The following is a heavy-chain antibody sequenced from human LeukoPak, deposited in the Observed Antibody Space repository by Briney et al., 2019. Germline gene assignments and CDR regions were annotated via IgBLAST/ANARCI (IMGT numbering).Heavy chain of an antibody. CDR3: ARDGFLGYCSGGSCYSGYYYYMDV. CDR1: GGSIRGYY. J-gene: IGHJ6*03. D-gene: IGHD2-15*01. Sequence: SETLSLTCTVSGGSIRGYYWSWIRKPPGKGLEWIGYIYDSGTINYNPSLNSRVTMSVDTSKNQFSLRLSSVTAADTAVYYCARDGFLGYCSGGSCYSGYYYYMDVWGKGTTVTVSS. CDR2: IYDSGTI. V-gene: IGHV4-59*12.